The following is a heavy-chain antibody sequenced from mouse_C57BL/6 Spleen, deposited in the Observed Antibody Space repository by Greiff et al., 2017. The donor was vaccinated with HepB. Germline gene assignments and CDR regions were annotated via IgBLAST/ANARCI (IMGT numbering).Heavy chain of an antibody. V-gene: IGHV1-52*01. CDR1: GYTFTSYW. D-gene: IGHD2-3*01. CDR3: ARVGDGYYLAY. J-gene: IGHJ3*01. Sequence: QVQLQQSGAELVRPGSSVKLSCKASGYTFTSYWMHWVKQRPIQGLEWIGNIDPSDSETHYNQKFKDKATLTVDKSSSTAYMQLSSLTSEDSAFYYCARVGDGYYLAYWGQGTLVTVSA. CDR2: IDPSDSET.